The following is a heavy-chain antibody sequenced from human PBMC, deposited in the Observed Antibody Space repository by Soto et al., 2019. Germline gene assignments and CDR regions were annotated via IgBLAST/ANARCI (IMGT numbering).Heavy chain of an antibody. Sequence: EASVKVSCKASGYTFSHYYMHWVRQAPGQGLEWMGWINPDTGATKYAQKYEGRVTMTRDTSISTAYLEVTGLRSDDTAVFYCARKVRDYNFDYWGQGTLVTVSS. D-gene: IGHD4-4*01. CDR2: INPDTGAT. V-gene: IGHV1-2*02. CDR1: GYTFSHYY. J-gene: IGHJ4*02. CDR3: ARKVRDYNFDY.